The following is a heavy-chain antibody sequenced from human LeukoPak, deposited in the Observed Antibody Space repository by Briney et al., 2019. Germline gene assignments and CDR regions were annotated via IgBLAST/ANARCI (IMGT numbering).Heavy chain of an antibody. V-gene: IGHV3-21*01. CDR3: ARDLSPTIFGVVILDY. Sequence: GGSLRLSCAASGFTFSSYSMNWVRQAPGKGLEWVSSISSSSSYIYYADSVKGRFTISRDNAKNSLYLQMNSLRAEDTAVYYCARDLSPTIFGVVILDYWGQGTLVTVSS. J-gene: IGHJ4*02. CDR1: GFTFSSYS. CDR2: ISSSSSYI. D-gene: IGHD3-3*01.